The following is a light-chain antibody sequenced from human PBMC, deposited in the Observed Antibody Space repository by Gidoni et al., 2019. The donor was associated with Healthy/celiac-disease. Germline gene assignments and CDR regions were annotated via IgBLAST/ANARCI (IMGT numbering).Light chain of an antibody. CDR3: MQAIQTPS. Sequence: DLVMTQSPLSLPVTPGEPAFLSCRSSQSLLHSNGYTYLDWYLQKPGQSPQLLIYLGSNRASGVPDRFSGSGSGTDFTLKISRVEAEDVGVYYCMQAIQTPSFGGGTKVEIK. V-gene: IGKV2-28*01. CDR2: LGS. CDR1: QSLLHSNGYTY. J-gene: IGKJ4*01.